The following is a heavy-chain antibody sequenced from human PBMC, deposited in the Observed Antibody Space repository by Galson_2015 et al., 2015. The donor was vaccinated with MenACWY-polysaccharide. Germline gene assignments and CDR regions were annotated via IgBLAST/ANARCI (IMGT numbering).Heavy chain of an antibody. CDR2: VSASGGST. J-gene: IGHJ3*02. CDR1: GFTFSSYA. D-gene: IGHD3-10*01. V-gene: IGHV3-23*01. CDR3: AKDMGPGEYAYSWGTFDI. Sequence: SLRLSCAASGFTFSSYAMSWVRQAPGKGLEWVSGVSASGGSTVYTDSAKGRFTMSRDNSKRSLYLQMNSLRAEDTAVYYCAKDMGPGEYAYSWGTFDIWGRGTMVTVSS.